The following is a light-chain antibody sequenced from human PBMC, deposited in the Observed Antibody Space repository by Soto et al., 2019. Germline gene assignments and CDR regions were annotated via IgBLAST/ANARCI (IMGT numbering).Light chain of an antibody. V-gene: IGLV1-47*01. J-gene: IGLJ1*01. CDR2: HNY. Sequence: QSVLTQPPSASGTPGQRVTISCSGSSSNIGSDFVYWYQQLPGTAPKLLIYHNYQRPSGVPDRFSGSKSGTSGSLAISDLRSEDEADYYSSAWDDSLSAYVFGAGTKLTVL. CDR3: SAWDDSLSAYV. CDR1: SSNIGSDF.